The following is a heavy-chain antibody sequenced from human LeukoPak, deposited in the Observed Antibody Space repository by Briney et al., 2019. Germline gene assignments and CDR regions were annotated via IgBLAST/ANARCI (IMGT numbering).Heavy chain of an antibody. CDR2: INHSGRN. CDR1: GGSFSDYY. J-gene: IGHJ4*02. Sequence: SSETLSLTCAVYGGSFSDYYWSWIRQPPGKGLEWIGEINHSGRNNYNPSLKSRVTISVDTSKNQFSLKLSSVTAADTAVYYCASYYCNTDCYLFDSWGQGTLVTVSS. V-gene: IGHV4-34*01. CDR3: ASYYCNTDCYLFDS. D-gene: IGHD2-21*01.